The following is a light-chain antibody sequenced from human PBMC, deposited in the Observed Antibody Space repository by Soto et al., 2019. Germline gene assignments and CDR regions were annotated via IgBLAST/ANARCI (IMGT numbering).Light chain of an antibody. CDR2: EVS. Sequence: QSALTQPASVSGSPGQSITISCTGTSSDVGSYNLVSWYQQHPAKAPKLMIYEVSKRPSGVSNRFSGSKSGNTASLAISGLQAEDEADYYCCSYARSSTYVFGTGTKVTVL. V-gene: IGLV2-23*02. J-gene: IGLJ1*01. CDR1: SSDVGSYNL. CDR3: CSYARSSTYV.